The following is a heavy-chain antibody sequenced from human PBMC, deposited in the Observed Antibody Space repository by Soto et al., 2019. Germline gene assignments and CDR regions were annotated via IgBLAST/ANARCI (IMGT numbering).Heavy chain of an antibody. CDR2: MNPNSGNT. Sequence: QVQLEQSGAEVKTPGASVKVSCKASGYTFASYDINWVRQAPGQGLEWMAWMNPNSGNTNYAQKFQGRRTMTRDTALSIAHMELSGLRNEDTAVYYCARSNGYNFNWLDSWGQGTLVIVSA. CDR1: GYTFASYD. J-gene: IGHJ5*01. D-gene: IGHD1-20*01. V-gene: IGHV1-8*01. CDR3: ARSNGYNFNWLDS.